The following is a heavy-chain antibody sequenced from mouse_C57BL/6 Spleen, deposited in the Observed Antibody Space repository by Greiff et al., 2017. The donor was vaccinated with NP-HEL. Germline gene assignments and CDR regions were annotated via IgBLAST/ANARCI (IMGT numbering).Heavy chain of an antibody. D-gene: IGHD1-1*01. CDR3: ARSYYYGSSYPFDY. CDR2: IYPGDGDT. CDR1: GYAFSSSW. J-gene: IGHJ2*01. Sequence: VQLQQSGPELVKPGASVKISCKASGYAFSSSWMNWVKQRPGKGLEWIGRIYPGDGDTNYNGKFKGKATLTADKSSSTAYMQLSSLTSEDSAVYFCARSYYYGSSYPFDYWGQGTTLTVSS. V-gene: IGHV1-82*01.